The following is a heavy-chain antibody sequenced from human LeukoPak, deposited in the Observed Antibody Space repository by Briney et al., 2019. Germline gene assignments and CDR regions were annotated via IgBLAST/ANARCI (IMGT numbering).Heavy chain of an antibody. CDR1: GFTVSSNY. V-gene: IGHV3-66*02. J-gene: IGHJ5*02. D-gene: IGHD6-13*01. Sequence: GGSLRLSCAASGFTVSSNYMSWVRQAPGKGLEWVSVIYSGGSTYYADSVKGRFTISRDNSTNTPYLQMNSLRAEDTAVYYCGRYSSRWYGNGLDPWGQGTLVTVSS. CDR3: GRYSSRWYGNGLDP. CDR2: IYSGGST.